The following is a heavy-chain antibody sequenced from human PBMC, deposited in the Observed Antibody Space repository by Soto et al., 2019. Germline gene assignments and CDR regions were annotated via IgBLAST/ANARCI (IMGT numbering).Heavy chain of an antibody. CDR1: GDSVSSNSAA. J-gene: IGHJ6*02. Sequence: SQTLSLTCAISGDSVSSNSAAWNWIRQSPSRGLEWLGRTYYRSKWYNDYAVSVKSRITINPDTSKNQFSLQLNSVTPEDTAVYYCARESRGTMVRGVTNRDMDVWGQGTTVTVSS. CDR3: ARESRGTMVRGVTNRDMDV. CDR2: TYYRSKWYN. V-gene: IGHV6-1*01. D-gene: IGHD3-10*01.